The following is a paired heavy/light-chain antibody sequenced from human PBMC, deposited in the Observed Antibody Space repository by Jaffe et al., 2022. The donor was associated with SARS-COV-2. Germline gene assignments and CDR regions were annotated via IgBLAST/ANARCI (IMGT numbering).Heavy chain of an antibody. CDR3: ARLIPGRGYGDYEPRHWYFDL. V-gene: IGHV4-30-2*01. Sequence: QLQLQESGSGLVKPSQTLSLTCAVSGGSISSGGYSWSWIRQPPGKGLEWIGYIYHSGSTYYNPSLKSRVTISVDRSKNQFSLKLSSVTAADTAVYYCARLIPGRGYGDYEPRHWYFDLWGRGTLVTVSS. J-gene: IGHJ2*01. CDR2: IYHSGST. D-gene: IGHD4-17*01. CDR1: GGSISSGGYS.
Light chain of an antibody. V-gene: IGLV3-25*03. J-gene: IGLJ2*01. Sequence: SYELTQPPSVSVSPGQTARITCSGDALPKQYAYWYQQKPGQAPVLVIYKDSERPSGIPERFSGSSSGTTVTLTISGVQAEDEADYYCQSADSSGTFVVFGGGTKLTVL. CDR3: QSADSSGTFVV. CDR1: ALPKQY. CDR2: KDS.